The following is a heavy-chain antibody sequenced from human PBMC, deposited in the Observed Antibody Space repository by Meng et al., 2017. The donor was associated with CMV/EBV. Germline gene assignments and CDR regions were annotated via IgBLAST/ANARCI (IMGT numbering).Heavy chain of an antibody. CDR1: GFTFSDDY. D-gene: IGHD1-26*01. Sequence: CAASGFTFSDDYMSWIRQAPGKGLEWVSYISSSGSTIYYADSVKGRFTISRDNAKNSLYLQMNSLRAEDTAVYYCARVDSGSYSFDLWGRGTLVTVSS. J-gene: IGHJ2*01. V-gene: IGHV3-11*01. CDR3: ARVDSGSYSFDL. CDR2: ISSSGSTI.